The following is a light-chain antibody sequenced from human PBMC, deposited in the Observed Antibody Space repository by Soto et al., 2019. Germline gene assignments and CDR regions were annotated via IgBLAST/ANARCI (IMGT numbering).Light chain of an antibody. V-gene: IGKV1-9*01. CDR1: QGISSY. J-gene: IGKJ5*01. CDR3: QQLNTYPIT. Sequence: QLTQSPSSLSASVGDRVTITCRASQGISSYLAWYQQKPGKAPKLLIYGASTLEGGVPFRFSGSGSGTDFTLIISSVQPEDFATYYCQQLNTYPITFGQGTRLEIK. CDR2: GAS.